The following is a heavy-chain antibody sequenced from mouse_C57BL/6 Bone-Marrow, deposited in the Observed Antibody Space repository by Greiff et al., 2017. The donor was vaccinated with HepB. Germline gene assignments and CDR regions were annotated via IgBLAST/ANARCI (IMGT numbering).Heavy chain of an antibody. J-gene: IGHJ1*03. CDR3: ARSNYGSSYEGYFGV. V-gene: IGHV1-7*01. CDR1: GYTFTSYW. Sequence: QVHVKQSGAELAKPGASVKLSCKASGYTFTSYWMHWVKQRPGQGLEWIGYINPSSGYTKYNQKFKDKATLTADKSSSTAYMQLSSLTSEDSAVYYCARSNYGSSYEGYFGVGGTGTTVTVAS. D-gene: IGHD1-1*01. CDR2: INPSSGYT.